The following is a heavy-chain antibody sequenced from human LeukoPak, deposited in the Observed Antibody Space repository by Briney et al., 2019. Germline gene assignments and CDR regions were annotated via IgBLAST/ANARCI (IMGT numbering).Heavy chain of an antibody. J-gene: IGHJ4*02. CDR3: ARVGVRFDY. V-gene: IGHV3-23*01. CDR2: ISGGGGTT. Sequence: PGGSLRLSCAASGFTFSSYAMSWVRQAPGKGLEWVTAISGGGGTTYYADSVKGRFTISRDNSKNMLYLQMNSLRAEDTAVYYCARVGVRFDYWGQGTLVTVSS. CDR1: GFTFSSYA. D-gene: IGHD3-16*02.